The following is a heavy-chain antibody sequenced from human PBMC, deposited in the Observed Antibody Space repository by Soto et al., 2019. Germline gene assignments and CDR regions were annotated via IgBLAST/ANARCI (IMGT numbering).Heavy chain of an antibody. V-gene: IGHV1-46*01. Sequence: AASVKVSCKASGYTFTNYYVHWVRQAPGEGLEWMGMINPSGDSTTYAQKFQGRVTMTRDTSTSTVYMELSTLRSEDTAVYYCASPNWAGQDAFDIWGQGTMVTVSS. CDR3: ASPNWAGQDAFDI. CDR2: INPSGDST. D-gene: IGHD1-1*01. CDR1: GYTFTNYY. J-gene: IGHJ3*02.